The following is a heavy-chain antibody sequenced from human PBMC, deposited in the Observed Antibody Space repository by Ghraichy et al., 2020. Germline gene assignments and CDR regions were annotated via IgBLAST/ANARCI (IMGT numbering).Heavy chain of an antibody. V-gene: IGHV3-48*02. J-gene: IGHJ6*02. CDR2: ISSSSTI. D-gene: IGHD3-3*01. CDR3: ARVDDFWSGQDYYYYGMDV. CDR1: GFTFSSYS. Sequence: GGSLRLSCAASGFTFSSYSMNWVRQAPGKGLEWVSYISSSSTIYYADSVKGRFTISRDNAKNSLYLQMNSLRDEDTAVYYCARVDDFWSGQDYYYYGMDVWGQGTTVTVSS.